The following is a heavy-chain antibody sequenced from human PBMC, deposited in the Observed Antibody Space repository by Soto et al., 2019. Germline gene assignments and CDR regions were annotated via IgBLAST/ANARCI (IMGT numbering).Heavy chain of an antibody. V-gene: IGHV3-30-3*01. D-gene: IGHD2-21*02. CDR3: ARDGPLLYCGGDCSYDAFDI. Sequence: QVQLVESGGGVVQPGRSLRLSCAASGFTFSSYAMHWVRQAPGKGLEWVAVISYDGSNKYYADSVKGRFTISRDNSKNTRYLQMNSLRAEDTAVYYCARDGPLLYCGGDCSYDAFDIWGQGTMVTVSS. J-gene: IGHJ3*02. CDR1: GFTFSSYA. CDR2: ISYDGSNK.